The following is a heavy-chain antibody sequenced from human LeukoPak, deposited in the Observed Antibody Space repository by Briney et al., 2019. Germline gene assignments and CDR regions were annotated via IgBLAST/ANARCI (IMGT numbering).Heavy chain of an antibody. CDR3: AKDGTSSWFGEAT. Sequence: PGRSLRLSCAASGFTFSDYGMQWVRQAPGQGLEWVALISTDGSHKDYADFVKGRFTLSRDNSKNKLYLQMNGLRVEDTAAYYCAKDGTSSWFGEATWGQGTLVTVAS. V-gene: IGHV3-30*18. D-gene: IGHD6-13*01. CDR2: ISTDGSHK. J-gene: IGHJ5*02. CDR1: GFTFSDYG.